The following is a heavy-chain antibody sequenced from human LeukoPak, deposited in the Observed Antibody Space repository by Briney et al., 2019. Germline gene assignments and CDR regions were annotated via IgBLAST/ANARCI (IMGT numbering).Heavy chain of an antibody. Sequence: GGSLRLSCAASGFTFSNFGMHWVRQAPGKGLEWVAVIWYDGSNKYYGDSVKGRFTISRDNSNNTLYLQMNSLSAEDTAVYYCAKDLGPYSGSYYALVYWGQGTLVTVSS. D-gene: IGHD1-26*01. V-gene: IGHV3-30*02. J-gene: IGHJ4*02. CDR3: AKDLGPYSGSYYALVY. CDR1: GFTFSNFG. CDR2: IWYDGSNK.